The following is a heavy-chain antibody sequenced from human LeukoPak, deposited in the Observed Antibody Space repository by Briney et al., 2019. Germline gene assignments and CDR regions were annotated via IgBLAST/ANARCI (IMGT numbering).Heavy chain of an antibody. CDR3: ARDSGSYHFDSC. CDR1: GFTFSNYW. V-gene: IGHV3-7*01. J-gene: IGHJ4*02. Sequence: GGSLRLSCAASGFTFSNYWMGWVRQAPGKGLEWVANIKQDGSQKYFGDSVEGRFTISRDNAENSLFLQMSSLRDEDTAVYYCARDSGSYHFDSCWGQGTLVTVSS. D-gene: IGHD1-26*01. CDR2: IKQDGSQK.